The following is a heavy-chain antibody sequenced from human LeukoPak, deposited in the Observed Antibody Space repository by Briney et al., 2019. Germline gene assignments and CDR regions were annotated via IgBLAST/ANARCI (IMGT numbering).Heavy chain of an antibody. CDR2: ISSSSSYI. CDR3: ARDPFGSSNFDY. Sequence: GGSLRLSCAASGFTFSSYSMNWVRQAPGKGLEWVSSISSSSSYIYYADSVKGRFTISRDNAKNSLYLQMNGLRAEDTAVYYCARDPFGSSNFDYWGQGTLVTVSS. V-gene: IGHV3-21*01. D-gene: IGHD1-26*01. J-gene: IGHJ4*02. CDR1: GFTFSSYS.